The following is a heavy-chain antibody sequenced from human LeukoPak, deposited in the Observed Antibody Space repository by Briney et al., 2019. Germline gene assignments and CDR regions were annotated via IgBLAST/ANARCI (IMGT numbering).Heavy chain of an antibody. J-gene: IGHJ4*02. V-gene: IGHV4-61*01. D-gene: IGHD1-1*01. CDR1: GGSVSSGSYY. CDR3: ARDKVPGDY. Sequence: SETLSLTCTVSGGSVSSGSYYWGWIRQPPGKGLEWIGNIYYSGSAKYNPSLKSRVTISVDTSKNQVSLKLSSVTAADTAVYFWARDKVPGDYWGQVTLVTVSS. CDR2: IYYSGSA.